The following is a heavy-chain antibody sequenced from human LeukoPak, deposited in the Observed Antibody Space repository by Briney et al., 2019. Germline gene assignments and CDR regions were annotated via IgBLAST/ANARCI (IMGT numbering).Heavy chain of an antibody. J-gene: IGHJ3*02. CDR1: GGSISSGDYY. Sequence: SETLSLTCTVSGGSISSGDYYWSWIRQPPGKGLEWIGYIYYSGSTYYNPSLKSRVTISVDRSKNQFSLKLSSVTAADTAVYYCASRSNYDFWSGPTDAFDIWGQGTMVTVSS. D-gene: IGHD3-3*01. CDR2: IYYSGST. V-gene: IGHV4-30-4*01. CDR3: ASRSNYDFWSGPTDAFDI.